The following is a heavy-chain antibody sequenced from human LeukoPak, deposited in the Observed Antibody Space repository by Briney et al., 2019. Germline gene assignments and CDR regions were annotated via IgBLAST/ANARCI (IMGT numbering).Heavy chain of an antibody. CDR2: ISGTSSLI. V-gene: IGHV3-48*02. CDR3: VRDQFFSFDY. J-gene: IGHJ4*02. Sequence: GESLRLSCAASGFTFSTYSMNWVRQAPGKGLEWVSYISGTSSLIYYADSVKGRFTISRDNAKNSLYLQMNSLRDEDTAVYYCVRDQFFSFDYWGQGTPVTVSS. CDR1: GFTFSTYS. D-gene: IGHD3-3*01.